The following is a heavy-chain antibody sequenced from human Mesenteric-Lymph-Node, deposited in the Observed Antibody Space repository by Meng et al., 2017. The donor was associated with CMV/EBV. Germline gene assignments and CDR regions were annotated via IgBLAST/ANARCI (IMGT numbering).Heavy chain of an antibody. CDR2: IIPILGIA. CDR1: GGTFSSYT. J-gene: IGHJ5*02. CDR3: AGGIAAAGSRWFDP. Sequence: QVQLVQSGAEVKKPGSSVKVSCKASGGTFSSYTISWARQATGQGLEWMGRIIPILGIANYAQKFQGRVTITADKSTSTAYMELSSLRSEDTAVYYCAGGIAAAGSRWFDPWGQGTLVTVSS. D-gene: IGHD6-13*01. V-gene: IGHV1-69*02.